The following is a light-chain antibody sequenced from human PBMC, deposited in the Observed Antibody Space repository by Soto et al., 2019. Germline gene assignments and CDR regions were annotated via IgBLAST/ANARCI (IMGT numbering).Light chain of an antibody. Sequence: QSVLTQPASVSGSPGQSITISCTGTSSDVGGYKYVSWHQQHLGRVPKLIIYEVSNRPSGVSYRFSGSKSGNTASLNISGLQPEDEADYYCSSYTGNSIRVFGTGTKVTVL. CDR2: EVS. J-gene: IGLJ1*01. V-gene: IGLV2-14*01. CDR3: SSYTGNSIRV. CDR1: SSDVGGYKY.